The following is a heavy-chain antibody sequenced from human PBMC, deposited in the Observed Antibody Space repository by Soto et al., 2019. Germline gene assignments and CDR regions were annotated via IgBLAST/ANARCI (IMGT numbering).Heavy chain of an antibody. CDR1: GFTFSPYA. CDR2: IGGRGGST. CDR3: AKDGYGDRPYYFDY. V-gene: IGHV3-23*01. Sequence: EVQLLESGGGLVQPGGSLRLSCAASGFTFSPYALNWVRQAPGKGLEWVSAIGGRGGSTYFADSVKGRFSISRDSSKNTLYLQMNSLRAEDTAVYYCAKDGYGDRPYYFDYWVQGPQVTVSS. D-gene: IGHD4-17*01. J-gene: IGHJ4*02.